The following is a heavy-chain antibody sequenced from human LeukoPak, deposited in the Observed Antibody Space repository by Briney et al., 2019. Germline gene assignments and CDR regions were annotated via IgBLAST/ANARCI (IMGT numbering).Heavy chain of an antibody. Sequence: PGGSLRVSCAASGFTFDDYGMSWVRQAPGKGLEWVSGINWNGGRAGHADSVKGRFTISRDNAKNSLFLQMNSLRAEDTALYYCARDRGGTYMYFQHWGQGTLVTVSS. J-gene: IGHJ1*01. CDR1: GFTFDDYG. V-gene: IGHV3-20*04. CDR2: INWNGGRA. CDR3: ARDRGGTYMYFQH. D-gene: IGHD1-26*01.